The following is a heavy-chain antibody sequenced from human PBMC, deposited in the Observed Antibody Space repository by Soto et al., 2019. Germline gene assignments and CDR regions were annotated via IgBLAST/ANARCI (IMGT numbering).Heavy chain of an antibody. D-gene: IGHD1-1*01. V-gene: IGHV1-2*02. CDR2: INPNNGAT. CDR1: RYIFTAYF. Sequence: ASVKVSCKAPRYIFTAYFMHWVRQAPGQGLEWMGWINPNNGATHYGLSFQGRVTMTRDTSISTAYMELSSLRSDDTAVYYCAPNDKGARFDPWGQGTLVTVSS. J-gene: IGHJ5*02. CDR3: APNDKGARFDP.